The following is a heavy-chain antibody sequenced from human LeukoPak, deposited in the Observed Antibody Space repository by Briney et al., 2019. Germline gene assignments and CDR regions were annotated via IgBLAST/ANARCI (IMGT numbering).Heavy chain of an antibody. CDR1: GFTFSSYA. J-gene: IGHJ4*02. CDR3: AKDPRIVGATTGKY. CDR2: ISGSGGST. D-gene: IGHD1-26*01. V-gene: IGHV3-23*01. Sequence: GGSLRLSCAASGFTFSSYAMSWVRQAPGKGLEWVSAISGSGGSTYYADSVKGRFTISRDNSKNTLYLQMNSLRAEDTAVYYCAKDPRIVGATTGKYWGQGTLVTVSS.